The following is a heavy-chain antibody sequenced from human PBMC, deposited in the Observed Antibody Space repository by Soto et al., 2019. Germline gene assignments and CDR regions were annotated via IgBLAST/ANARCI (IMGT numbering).Heavy chain of an antibody. CDR3: ARDLVTNYYDSSGPYSAYFDH. Sequence: PSETLSLTCTVSGGSISSDGYYWSWIRQHPGKGLEWIGYIYYSGSTYYNPSLKSRVTISVDTSKNQFSLKLSSVTAADTAVYYCARDLVTNYYDSSGPYSAYFDHWGQGTLVTVSS. CDR1: GGSISSDGYY. CDR2: IYYSGST. J-gene: IGHJ4*02. D-gene: IGHD3-22*01. V-gene: IGHV4-31*03.